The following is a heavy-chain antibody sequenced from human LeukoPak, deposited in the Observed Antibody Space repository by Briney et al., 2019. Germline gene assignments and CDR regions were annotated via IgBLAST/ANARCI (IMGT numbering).Heavy chain of an antibody. V-gene: IGHV1-2*02. CDR2: INPNSGGI. CDR3: ARAPPITRGPFDP. J-gene: IGHJ5*02. CDR1: GYTFTGYY. Sequence: ASVKVSCKASGYTFTGYYMHWVRQAPGQGLEWMGWINPNSGGIIYAQKFQGRVTMTRDTSISTVYMELSRLRSDDTAVYYCARAPPITRGPFDPWGQGTLVTVSS. D-gene: IGHD3-10*01.